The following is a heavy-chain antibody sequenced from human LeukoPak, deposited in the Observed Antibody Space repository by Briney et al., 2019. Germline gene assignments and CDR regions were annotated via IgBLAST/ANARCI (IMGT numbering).Heavy chain of an antibody. J-gene: IGHJ4*02. V-gene: IGHV3-7*01. CDR1: GFTFSSYW. Sequence: GGSLRLSCAASGFTFSSYWMSWVRQAPGKGLEWVANIKQDGSEKYYVDSVKGRFTISRDNAKNSLYLQMNSLRAEDTAVYNCARVLDDYVWGTTMDYWGQGTLVTVSS. D-gene: IGHD3-16*01. CDR2: IKQDGSEK. CDR3: ARVLDDYVWGTTMDY.